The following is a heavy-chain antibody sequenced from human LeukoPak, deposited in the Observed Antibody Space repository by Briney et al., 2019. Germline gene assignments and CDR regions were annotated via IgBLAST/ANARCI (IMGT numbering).Heavy chain of an antibody. D-gene: IGHD4-17*01. CDR1: CVSFNNYY. V-gene: IGHV4-34*10. J-gene: IGHJ4*02. CDR3: PRRTTGHVY. CDR2: INHSGYN. Sequence: SETLSLTCALSCVSFNNYYWSWARQPPGRGRECHGEINHSGYNNDSPSLKGRVPLSNDTSRTQFFLNLTSLTAAATGIYSGPRRTTGHVYWGEGTLVSVSS.